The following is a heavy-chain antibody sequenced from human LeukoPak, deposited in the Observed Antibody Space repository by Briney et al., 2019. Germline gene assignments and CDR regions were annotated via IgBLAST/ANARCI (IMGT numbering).Heavy chain of an antibody. CDR1: GGTFSSYA. Sequence: SVKVSCKASGGTFSSYAISWVRQAPGQGLEWMGRIIPILGIANYAQKFQGRVTITADKSTSTAYMELSSLRSEDTAVYYCARVSVQLERPVHSGYYYYGMDVWGQGTTVTVSS. CDR2: IIPILGIA. D-gene: IGHD1-1*01. CDR3: ARVSVQLERPVHSGYYYYGMDV. J-gene: IGHJ6*02. V-gene: IGHV1-69*04.